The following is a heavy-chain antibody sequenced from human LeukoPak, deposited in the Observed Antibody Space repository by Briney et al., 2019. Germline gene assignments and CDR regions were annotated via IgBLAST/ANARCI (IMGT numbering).Heavy chain of an antibody. CDR3: ASGMDTAMGPKDDY. V-gene: IGHV7-4-1*02. Sequence: ASVKVSCKASGYTFTSYAMNWVRQAPGQGLEWMGWINTNTGNPTYAQGFTGRFVFSLDTSVSTAYLQISSLKAEDTAVYYCASGMDTAMGPKDDYWGQGTLVTVSS. J-gene: IGHJ4*02. D-gene: IGHD5-18*01. CDR2: INTNTGNP. CDR1: GYTFTSYA.